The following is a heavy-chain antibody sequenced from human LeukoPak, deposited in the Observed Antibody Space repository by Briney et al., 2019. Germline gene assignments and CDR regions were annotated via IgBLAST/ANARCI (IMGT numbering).Heavy chain of an antibody. CDR1: GFTFSSYG. J-gene: IGHJ4*02. V-gene: IGHV3-30*03. CDR3: ARGSRHYYYDSSGYYYSGSGRTLDY. CDR2: LSYDGSNK. Sequence: GGSLRLSCAASGFTFSSYGMHWVRQAPGKGLEWVAVLSYDGSNKYYADSVKGRFTISRDNSKNTLYLQMNSLRAEDTAVYYCARGSRHYYYDSSGYYYSGSGRTLDYWGQGTLVTVSS. D-gene: IGHD3-22*01.